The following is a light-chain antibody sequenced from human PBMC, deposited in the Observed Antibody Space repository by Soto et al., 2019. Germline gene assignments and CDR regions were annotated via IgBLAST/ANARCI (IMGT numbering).Light chain of an antibody. CDR3: QLGAYSPPIA. J-gene: IGKJ5*01. CDR1: QSVSSS. V-gene: IGKV3-11*01. CDR2: DAS. Sequence: ESVLTQSPATLSLSPGERATLSCRASQSVSSSLAWYQQKPGQAPRLLIYDASDRAAGIPARFSGSGSGTDFTATISSPEREYLAVYYCQLGAYSPPIAFGQGTRLEIK.